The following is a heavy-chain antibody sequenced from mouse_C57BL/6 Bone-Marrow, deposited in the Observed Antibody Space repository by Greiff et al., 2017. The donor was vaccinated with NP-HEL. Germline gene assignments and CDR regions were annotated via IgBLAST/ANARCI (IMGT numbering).Heavy chain of an antibody. J-gene: IGHJ3*01. Sequence: VKLVESGAELARPGASVKLSCKASGYTFTSYGISWVKQRTGQGLEWIGEIYPRSGNTYYNEKFKGKATLTADKSSSTAYMELRSLTSEDSAVYFCARYYYGTWFAYWGQGTLVTVSA. CDR3: ARYYYGTWFAY. D-gene: IGHD1-1*01. CDR1: GYTFTSYG. CDR2: IYPRSGNT. V-gene: IGHV1-81*01.